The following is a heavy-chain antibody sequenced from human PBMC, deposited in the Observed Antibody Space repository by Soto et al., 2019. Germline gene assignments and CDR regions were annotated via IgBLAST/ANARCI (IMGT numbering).Heavy chain of an antibody. CDR3: AKGRYFDTSGGCANY. D-gene: IGHD3-22*01. J-gene: IGHJ4*02. CDR1: GFIFDNYA. CDR2: ISGSGHGT. Sequence: EVKLLESGVGLVPPGASARLSCITSGFIFDNYAMSWVRQSPGRGLEWVAAISGSGHGTVYTQSVQGRFIISRDKSKKTLFLQMNNLRDEDTAVYYCAKGRYFDTSGGCANYWGLGTLVSVSA. V-gene: IGHV3-23*01.